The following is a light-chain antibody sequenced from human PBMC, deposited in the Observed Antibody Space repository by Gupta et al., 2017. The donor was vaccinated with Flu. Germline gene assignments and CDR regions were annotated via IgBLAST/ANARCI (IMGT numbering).Light chain of an antibody. J-gene: IGKJ1*01. V-gene: IGKV3-15*01. CDR2: DAS. CDR1: QTVYNN. CDR3: QQYDDWPPWT. Sequence: EKVMTQSPATLSVSPGERVTLSCRASQTVYNNLAWYQQVPGQAPRLLIYDASTRGTDVPARFSGSGSGTEFTLTISSRQSDDVAVYYCQQYDDWPPWTFGQGTRVEIK.